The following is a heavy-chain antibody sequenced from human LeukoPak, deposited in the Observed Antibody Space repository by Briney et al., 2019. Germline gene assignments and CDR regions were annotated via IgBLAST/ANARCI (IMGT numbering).Heavy chain of an antibody. CDR3: ARPGLPRYYYGSGSYYMDV. J-gene: IGHJ6*03. CDR2: IYPGDSDT. Sequence: GESLKISCKGSGYSFTSYWIGWVRQMPGKALEWMGIIYPGDSDTRYSPSFQGQVTISADKSISTAYLQWSSLKASDTAMYYCARPGLPRYYYGSGSYYMDVWGKGTTVTVSS. D-gene: IGHD3-10*01. CDR1: GYSFTSYW. V-gene: IGHV5-51*01.